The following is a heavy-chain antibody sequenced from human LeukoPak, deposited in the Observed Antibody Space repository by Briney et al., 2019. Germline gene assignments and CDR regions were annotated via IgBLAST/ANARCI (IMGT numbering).Heavy chain of an antibody. J-gene: IGHJ6*02. Sequence: GGSLRLSCAASGFTSSSYAMSWVRQAPGKGLEWVSAISGSGGSTYYADSVKGRFTISRDNSKNTLYLQMNSLRAEDTAVYYCAKDLPHSKTYYYGMDVWGQGTTVTVSS. V-gene: IGHV3-23*01. CDR3: AKDLPHSKTYYYGMDV. CDR1: GFTSSSYA. CDR2: ISGSGGST.